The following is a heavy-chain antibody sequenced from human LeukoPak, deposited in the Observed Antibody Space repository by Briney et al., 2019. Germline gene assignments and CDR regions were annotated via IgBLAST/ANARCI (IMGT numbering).Heavy chain of an antibody. D-gene: IGHD3-22*01. V-gene: IGHV1-69*06. J-gene: IGHJ4*02. CDR2: IIPIFGTA. Sequence: SVKVSCKASGGTFSSYAISWVRQAPGQGLEWMGGIIPIFGTANYAQKFQGRVTITAAKSTSTAYMELSSLRSEDTAVYYCARTRPYYYDSSGYYNWGQGTLVTVSS. CDR3: ARTRPYYYDSSGYYN. CDR1: GGTFSSYA.